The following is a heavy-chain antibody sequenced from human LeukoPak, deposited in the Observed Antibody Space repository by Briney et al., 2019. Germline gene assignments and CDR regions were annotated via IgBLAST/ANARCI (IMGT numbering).Heavy chain of an antibody. CDR3: ARHVTGDYYFDY. J-gene: IGHJ4*02. D-gene: IGHD7-27*01. CDR1: GYSFTNSW. CDR2: IYPGDSDT. Sequence: GESLKISCKGSGYSFTNSWIGWVRQMPGKGLEWMGIIYPGDSDTSYSPSFQGQVTISADKSISTAYLQWSSLKASDTAVYYCARHVTGDYYFDYWGQGTLVTVSS. V-gene: IGHV5-51*01.